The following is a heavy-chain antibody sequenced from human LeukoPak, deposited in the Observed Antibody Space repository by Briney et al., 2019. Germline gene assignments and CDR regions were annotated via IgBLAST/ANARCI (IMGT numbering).Heavy chain of an antibody. CDR1: GGSISSGGYY. D-gene: IGHD3-22*01. Sequence: PSETLSLTCTVSGGSISSGGYYWSWIRQHPGKGLEWIGYIYYSESTYYNPSLKSRVTIAVDTSKDQFSLKLSSVTAADTAVYYCARASMIVEVYYYYGMDVWGQGTTVTDSS. CDR2: IYYSEST. V-gene: IGHV4-31*03. J-gene: IGHJ6*02. CDR3: ARASMIVEVYYYYGMDV.